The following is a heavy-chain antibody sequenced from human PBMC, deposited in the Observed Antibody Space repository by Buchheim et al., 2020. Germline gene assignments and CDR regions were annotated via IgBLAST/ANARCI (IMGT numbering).Heavy chain of an antibody. CDR1: GFTFSDYW. CDR2: IKEDGTDK. CDR3: ARGGLRDRWLPSDS. V-gene: IGHV3-7*01. Sequence: EVQLVEFGEGLVQPGGSLRLSCVASGFTFSDYWMSWVRQTPGKRLEWVANIKEDGTDKYYVDSVKGRFTISRDNAENSLYLHVTSLRVEDSAVYYCARGGLRDRWLPSDSWGQGTL. D-gene: IGHD3-16*01. J-gene: IGHJ5*01.